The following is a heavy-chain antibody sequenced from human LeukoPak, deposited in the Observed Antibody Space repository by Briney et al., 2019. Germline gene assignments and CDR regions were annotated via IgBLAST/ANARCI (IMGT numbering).Heavy chain of an antibody. CDR3: ARNYLNQDYYEDY. CDR1: GGSISSGSYY. J-gene: IGHJ4*02. Sequence: KASETLSLTCTVSGGSISSGSYYWSWIRQPAGKGLEWIGRIYTSGSTNYNPSLKSRVTISVDTSKNQFSLKLSSVTAADTAVYYCARNYLNQDYYEDYWGQGTLVTVSS. D-gene: IGHD3-22*01. CDR2: IYTSGST. V-gene: IGHV4-61*02.